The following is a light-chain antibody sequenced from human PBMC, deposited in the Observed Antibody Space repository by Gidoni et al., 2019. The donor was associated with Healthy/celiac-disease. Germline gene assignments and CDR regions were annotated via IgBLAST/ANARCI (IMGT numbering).Light chain of an antibody. Sequence: ELVLTQSPGTLSLSPGERATLSCRASQSVSSSYLAWYQQQPGQAPRLLIYGASSRATGSPDRFSGSGSGTDFTLTISRLEPEDFAVYYCQQYGSSPPWTFGQGTKVEIK. CDR1: QSVSSSY. CDR3: QQYGSSPPWT. J-gene: IGKJ1*01. V-gene: IGKV3-20*01. CDR2: GAS.